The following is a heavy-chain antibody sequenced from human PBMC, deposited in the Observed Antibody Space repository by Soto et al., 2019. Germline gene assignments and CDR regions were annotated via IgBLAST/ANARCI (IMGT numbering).Heavy chain of an antibody. CDR1: GFTVSSNY. D-gene: IGHD3-16*01. Sequence: EVQLVESGGGLVQPGGSLRLSCAASGFTVSSNYMSWVRQAPGKGLEWVSVVYIGGNTYYAESVEDRFTISRDNFQNMLYLQMNRLRAEEPAVYYLAGSVGGGFDYWGQGTLVTVSS. J-gene: IGHJ4*02. V-gene: IGHV3-66*01. CDR2: VYIGGNT. CDR3: AGSVGGGFDY.